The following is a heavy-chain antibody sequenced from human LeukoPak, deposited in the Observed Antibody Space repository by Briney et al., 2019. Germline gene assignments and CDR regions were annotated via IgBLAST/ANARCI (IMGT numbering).Heavy chain of an antibody. V-gene: IGHV4-61*01. CDR2: VSYSGSI. D-gene: IGHD5-18*01. Sequence: SETLSLTCTVSGGSVSSGSYFWNWIRQPPGKGLEWIGYVSYSGSINYSPSLKSRITISIDTSKNEISLKLSSVTAADTAMYFCARDATTAMVSYFDYWGQGTLVTVSS. CDR3: ARDATTAMVSYFDY. J-gene: IGHJ4*02. CDR1: GGSVSSGSYF.